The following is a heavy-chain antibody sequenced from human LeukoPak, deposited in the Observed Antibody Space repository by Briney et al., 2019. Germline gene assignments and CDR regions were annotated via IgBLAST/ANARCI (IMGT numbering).Heavy chain of an antibody. V-gene: IGHV3-15*01. D-gene: IGHD2-21*01. CDR1: GFTFTNAW. Sequence: PGGSLRLSCAASGFTFTNAWMTWVRQAPGKGLEWVGRIKSKSDGGSSDYAASVKGRFTISRADSKNKLYMQRNSPKTEDVSVYYCTTDRLLVYCDHGTLVTVSS. J-gene: IGHJ4*01. CDR2: IKSKSDGGSS. CDR3: TTDRLLVY.